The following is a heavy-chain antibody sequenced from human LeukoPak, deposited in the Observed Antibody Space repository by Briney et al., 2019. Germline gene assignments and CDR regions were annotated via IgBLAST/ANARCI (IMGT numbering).Heavy chain of an antibody. CDR3: ARATYYDSSGYSPGENYFDY. D-gene: IGHD3-22*01. V-gene: IGHV4-59*01. Sequence: SETLSLTCTVSGGSISSYYWSWIRQPPGKGLEWIGYIYYSGSTNYNPSLKSRVTILVDTSKNQFSLKLSSVTAADTAVYYCARATYYDSSGYSPGENYFDYWGQGTLVTVSS. CDR2: IYYSGST. CDR1: GGSISSYY. J-gene: IGHJ4*02.